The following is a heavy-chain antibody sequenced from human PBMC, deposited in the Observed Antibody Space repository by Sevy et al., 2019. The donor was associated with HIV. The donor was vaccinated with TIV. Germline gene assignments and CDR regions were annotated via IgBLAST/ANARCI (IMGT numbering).Heavy chain of an antibody. Sequence: GGCLRLSCAASGFTFSGYAMHWVRQAPDKGLEWVAIISSDGSNKYYADSVKGRFTISRDNSKNTLYLRMDSLRTEDTSVYYCARATSQGTDIFDIWGQGTMVTVSS. CDR2: ISSDGSNK. CDR1: GFTFSGYA. V-gene: IGHV3-30-3*01. CDR3: ARATSQGTDIFDI. D-gene: IGHD2-21*02. J-gene: IGHJ3*02.